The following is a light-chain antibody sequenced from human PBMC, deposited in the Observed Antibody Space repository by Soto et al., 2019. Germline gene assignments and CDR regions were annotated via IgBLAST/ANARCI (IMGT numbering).Light chain of an antibody. J-gene: IGKJ4*01. CDR2: GAA. V-gene: IGKV1-39*01. Sequence: DIQMTQSPSSLSASVGDRVAITCRASQNIRNYLNWYQQKPGKAPRVLIYGAASLQSGVPSRFSGSGSGTNFSLTINSLQPEDYVTYYCQQSYNIQALTFGGGTKVEIK. CDR1: QNIRNY. CDR3: QQSYNIQALT.